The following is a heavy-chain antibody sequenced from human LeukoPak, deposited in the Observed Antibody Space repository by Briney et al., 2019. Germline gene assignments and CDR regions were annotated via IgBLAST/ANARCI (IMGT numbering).Heavy chain of an antibody. Sequence: SETLSLTCTVSSGSISSYYWSWIRQPPGKGLEWIGYIYYSGSTNYNPSLKSRVTISVDTSKNQFSLKLSSVTAADTAVYYCAGADGKRGYSYGYYGYWGQGTLVTVSS. V-gene: IGHV4-59*01. CDR3: AGADGKRGYSYGYYGY. CDR2: IYYSGST. CDR1: SGSISSYY. J-gene: IGHJ4*02. D-gene: IGHD5-18*01.